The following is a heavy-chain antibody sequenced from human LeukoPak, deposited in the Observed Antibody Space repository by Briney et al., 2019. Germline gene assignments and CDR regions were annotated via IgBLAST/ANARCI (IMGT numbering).Heavy chain of an antibody. CDR3: AKRGEDPVDLDY. Sequence: AGGSLRLSCAASGFTFSSYAMSWVRQAPGKGLEWVSAISGSGGSTYYADSVKGRFTISSDNSKNTLYLQMNSLRAEDTAVYYCAKRGEDPVDLDYWGQGTLVTVSS. CDR2: ISGSGGST. V-gene: IGHV3-23*01. CDR1: GFTFSSYA. D-gene: IGHD3-16*01. J-gene: IGHJ4*02.